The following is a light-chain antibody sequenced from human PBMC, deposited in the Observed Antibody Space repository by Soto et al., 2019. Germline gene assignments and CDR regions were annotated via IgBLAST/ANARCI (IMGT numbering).Light chain of an antibody. Sequence: EIVLTQSPGTLSFSPGDRATLSCRASQSVSSRFLAWYQQKPGQAPRLLIYAASNRATGIPDRFSGSGSGTDFTLTISRLEPEDFAVYYCQQYGRFFGPGTKVDIK. V-gene: IGKV3-20*01. CDR3: QQYGRF. J-gene: IGKJ3*01. CDR1: QSVSSRF. CDR2: AAS.